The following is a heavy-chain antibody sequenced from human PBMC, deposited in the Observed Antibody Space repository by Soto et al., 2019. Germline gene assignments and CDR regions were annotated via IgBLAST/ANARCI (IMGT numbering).Heavy chain of an antibody. CDR3: AYSSGYYDYLYYYYGMDV. CDR1: GFTVSSNY. Sequence: TGGSLRLSCAASGFTVSSNYMSWVRQAPGKGLEWVSVIYSGGSTYYADSVKGRFTISRDNSKNTLYLQMNSLRAEDTAVYYCAYSSGYYDYLYYYYGMDVWGQGTTVTVSS. J-gene: IGHJ6*02. CDR2: IYSGGST. V-gene: IGHV3-53*01. D-gene: IGHD3-22*01.